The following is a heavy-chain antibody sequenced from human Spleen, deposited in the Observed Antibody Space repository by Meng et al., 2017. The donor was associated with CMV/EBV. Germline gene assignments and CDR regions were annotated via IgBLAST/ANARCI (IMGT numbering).Heavy chain of an antibody. J-gene: IGHJ4*02. V-gene: IGHV3-30-3*01. Sequence: GESLKISCVASGFTFSSYVLHWVRQAPGKGLEWLAVTSFDGSNKNYADSAEGRFTISRDNSKNTLYLQMNSLRAEDTAVYYCARCRGSRYSGYDWQLDYWGQGTLVTVSS. D-gene: IGHD5-12*01. CDR1: GFTFSSYV. CDR2: TSFDGSNK. CDR3: ARCRGSRYSGYDWQLDY.